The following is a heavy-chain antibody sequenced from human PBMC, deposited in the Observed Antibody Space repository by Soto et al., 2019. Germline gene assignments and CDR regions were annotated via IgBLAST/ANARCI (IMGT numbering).Heavy chain of an antibody. V-gene: IGHV3-23*01. CDR3: ATDSPRYYDFWSGGYYGMDV. D-gene: IGHD3-3*01. Sequence: PGGSLRLSCAASGFTFSSYAMSWVRQAPGKGLEWVSAISGSGGSTYYADSVKGRFTISRDNSKNTLYLQMNSLRAEDTAVYYCATDSPRYYDFWSGGYYGMDVWGQVPKGTVS. CDR2: ISGSGGST. J-gene: IGHJ6*02. CDR1: GFTFSSYA.